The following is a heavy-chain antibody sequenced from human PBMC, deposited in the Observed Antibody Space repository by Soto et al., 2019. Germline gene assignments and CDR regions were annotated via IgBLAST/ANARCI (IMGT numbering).Heavy chain of an antibody. CDR1: GYIFTSSY. CDR3: ARGHSCTRYAIDY. D-gene: IGHD6-13*01. V-gene: IGHV1-46*01. J-gene: IGHJ4*02. Sequence: ASVKVSCKASGYIFTSSYIHWVRQAPGQGLEWMGVINPSGGRAAYSQRFQGRVTLTKDTSSNTVDMELSSLRSEDTALYYCARGHSCTRYAIDYWGQGTLVTVSS. CDR2: INPSGGRA.